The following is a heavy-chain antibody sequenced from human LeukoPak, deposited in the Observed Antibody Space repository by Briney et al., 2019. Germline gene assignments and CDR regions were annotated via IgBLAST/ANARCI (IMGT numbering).Heavy chain of an antibody. Sequence: GGSLRLSCAASGFTFSSYAMSWVRQASGKGLEWVSAISGSGGSTYYADSVKGRFTISRDNSKNTLYLQMNSLRAEDTAVYYCAKGSSGDWDAFDIWGQGTMVTVSS. CDR1: GFTFSSYA. J-gene: IGHJ3*02. V-gene: IGHV3-23*01. CDR3: AKGSSGDWDAFDI. D-gene: IGHD2-21*01. CDR2: ISGSGGST.